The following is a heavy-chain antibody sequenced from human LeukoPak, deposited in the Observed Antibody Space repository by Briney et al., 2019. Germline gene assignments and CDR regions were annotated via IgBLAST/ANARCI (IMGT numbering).Heavy chain of an antibody. Sequence: GGSLRLSCAASGFTFSSYAMSWVRQAPGKGLEWVSAISGSGGSTYYADSVKGRFTISRDNSKNTLYLQMNSLRAEDTAVYYCAKDQGPYSSSWYNYYYMDVWGKGTTVTVSS. CDR1: GFTFSSYA. V-gene: IGHV3-23*01. CDR2: ISGSGGST. J-gene: IGHJ6*03. D-gene: IGHD6-13*01. CDR3: AKDQGPYSSSWYNYYYMDV.